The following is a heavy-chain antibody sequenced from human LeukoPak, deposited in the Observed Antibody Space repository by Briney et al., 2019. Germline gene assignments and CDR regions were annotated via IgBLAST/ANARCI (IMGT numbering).Heavy chain of an antibody. CDR1: GGSISSSSYY. CDR2: IYYSGST. J-gene: IGHJ4*02. Sequence: PSETLSLTCTVSGGSISSSSYYWGWIRQPPGKGLEWIGSIYYSGSTYYNPSLKSRVTISVDTSKNQFSLKLSSVTAADTAVYYCARSYSGYDIFDYWGQGTLVTVSS. V-gene: IGHV4-39*07. CDR3: ARSYSGYDIFDY. D-gene: IGHD5-12*01.